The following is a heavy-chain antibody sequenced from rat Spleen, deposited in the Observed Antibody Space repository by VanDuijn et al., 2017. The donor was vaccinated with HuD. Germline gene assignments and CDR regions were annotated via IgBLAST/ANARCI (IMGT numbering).Heavy chain of an antibody. CDR1: GFTFSDYN. CDR2: VNYDGTAT. CDR3: ARRHYDGSYGYFDF. Sequence: EVQLVESGGGLVQPGRSLKLSCAASGFTFSDYNMAWVRQAPKKGLEWVATVNYDGTATYYRDSVKGRFTISRDNAESTLYLQMDSLRSEDTATYYCARRHYDGSYGYFDFWGPGTMVTVSS. V-gene: IGHV5-7*01. D-gene: IGHD1-12*03. J-gene: IGHJ1*01.